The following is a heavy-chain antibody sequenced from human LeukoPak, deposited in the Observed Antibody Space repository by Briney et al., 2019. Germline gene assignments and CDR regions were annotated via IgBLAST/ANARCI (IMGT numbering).Heavy chain of an antibody. D-gene: IGHD3-22*01. J-gene: IGHJ4*02. CDR1: GGSISSSSYY. V-gene: IGHV4-39*07. CDR2: IYYSGST. Sequence: SETLSLTCTVSGGSISSSSYYWGWIRQPPGKGLEWIGSIYYSGSTYYNPSLKSRVTISVDTSKNQFSLKLSSVTAADTAVYYCARGTDDNYYDSRVFDYWGQGTLVTVSS. CDR3: ARGTDDNYYDSRVFDY.